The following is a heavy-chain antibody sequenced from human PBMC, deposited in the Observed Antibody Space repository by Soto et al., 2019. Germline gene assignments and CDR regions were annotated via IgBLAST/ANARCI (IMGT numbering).Heavy chain of an antibody. CDR2: IYYSGST. V-gene: IGHV4-31*03. Sequence: QVQLQESGPGLVKPSQTLSLTCTVSGGSISSGGYYWSWLRQHPGKGLEWIGYIYYSGSTYYNPSLKSRVTISVDTSKNQFSLKLSSVTAADTAVYYCARSYGDYPRFDYWGQGTLVTVSS. J-gene: IGHJ4*02. CDR1: GGSISSGGYY. D-gene: IGHD4-17*01. CDR3: ARSYGDYPRFDY.